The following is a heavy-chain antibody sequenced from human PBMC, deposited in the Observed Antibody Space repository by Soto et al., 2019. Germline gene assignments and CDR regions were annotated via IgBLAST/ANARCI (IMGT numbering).Heavy chain of an antibody. Sequence: PGGSLRLSCAASGFTFSSYGMHWVRQAPGKGLEWVAVISYDGSNKYYAESVKGRFTISRDNSKNTLYLQMNRLRAEDTAVYYCAKDLWSTIVAPGPDYWGRGTLVTVSS. D-gene: IGHD3-22*01. V-gene: IGHV3-30*18. CDR2: ISYDGSNK. CDR3: AKDLWSTIVAPGPDY. CDR1: GFTFSSYG. J-gene: IGHJ4*02.